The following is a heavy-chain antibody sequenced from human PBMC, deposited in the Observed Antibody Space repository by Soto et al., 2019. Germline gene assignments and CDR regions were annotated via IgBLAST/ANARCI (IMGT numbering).Heavy chain of an antibody. CDR3: AKDPSGGDYYYYYMDV. J-gene: IGHJ6*03. V-gene: IGHV3-30*18. D-gene: IGHD3-10*01. CDR1: GFTFSSYG. CDR2: ISYDGSNK. Sequence: QVQLVESGGGVVQPGRSLRLSCAASGFTFSSYGMHWVRQAPGKGLAWVAVISYDGSNKYYAVSVKGRFTISRDNSKNTLYLQMNSLRAEDTAVYYCAKDPSGGDYYYYYMDVWAKGTTVIVSS.